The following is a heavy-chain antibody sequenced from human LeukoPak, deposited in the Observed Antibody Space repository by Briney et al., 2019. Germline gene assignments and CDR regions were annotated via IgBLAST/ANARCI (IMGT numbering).Heavy chain of an antibody. D-gene: IGHD6-19*01. Sequence: SGTLSLTCAVSGGSISSSNWWSWVRQAPGKGLEWIGEIHHTGSTNYNPSLKSRVTISVDTSKNQFSLKLSSVTAADTAVYYCARDSIAVAANDAFDIWGQGTMVTVSS. J-gene: IGHJ3*02. CDR3: ARDSIAVAANDAFDI. CDR1: GGSISSSNW. V-gene: IGHV4-4*02. CDR2: IHHTGST.